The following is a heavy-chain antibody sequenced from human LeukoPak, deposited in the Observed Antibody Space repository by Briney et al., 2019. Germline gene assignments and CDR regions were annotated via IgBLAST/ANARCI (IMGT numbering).Heavy chain of an antibody. CDR2: ISSSSRYT. CDR3: ARVHSGYDSGYYFDY. Sequence: GGSLRLSCAASGFTFSDYYMSWIRQAPGKGLEWVSYISSSSRYTNYADSVKGRFTISRDNAKNSLYLQMTSLRAEDTAVYYCARVHSGYDSGYYFDYWGQGTLVTVSS. J-gene: IGHJ4*02. CDR1: GFTFSDYY. D-gene: IGHD5-12*01. V-gene: IGHV3-11*06.